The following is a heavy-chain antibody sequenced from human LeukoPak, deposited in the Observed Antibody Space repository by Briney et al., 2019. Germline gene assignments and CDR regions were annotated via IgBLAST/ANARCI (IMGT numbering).Heavy chain of an antibody. CDR2: IIPILGIA. D-gene: IGHD6-19*01. CDR1: GGTFSSYA. CDR3: ASQQWLVLLGAFDI. Sequence: SVKVSCKASGGTFSSYAISWVRQAPGQGLEWMGRIIPILGIANYAQKFQGRVTITADKSTSTAYMELSSLRSEDTAVYYCASQQWLVLLGAFDIWGQGTMVTVSS. V-gene: IGHV1-69*04. J-gene: IGHJ3*02.